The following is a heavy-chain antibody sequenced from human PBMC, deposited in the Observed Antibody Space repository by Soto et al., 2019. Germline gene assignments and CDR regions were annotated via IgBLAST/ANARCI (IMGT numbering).Heavy chain of an antibody. Sequence: GGSLRLSCAASGFTFSNAWISWVRQAPGKGLEWVSGLSGGGYSAYYADSVKGRFTISRDNSKNTLYLQMNSLRAEDTAVYYCAKCYSGNYCRYFDYWGQGTLVTVSS. V-gene: IGHV3-23*01. D-gene: IGHD1-26*01. CDR1: GFTFSNAW. CDR3: AKCYSGNYCRYFDY. J-gene: IGHJ4*02. CDR2: LSGGGYSA.